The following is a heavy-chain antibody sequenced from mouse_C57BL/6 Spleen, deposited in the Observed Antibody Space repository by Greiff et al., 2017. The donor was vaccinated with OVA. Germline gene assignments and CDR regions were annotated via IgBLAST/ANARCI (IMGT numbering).Heavy chain of an antibody. CDR1: GYSITRGYY. CDR3: AGYYEYDDWFAD. D-gene: IGHD2-4*01. CDR2: ISYAGSN. V-gene: IGHV3-6*01. Sequence: ESGPGLVKPSQSLSLTCSVTGYSITRGYYWNWIRQFPGNKLEWMGYISYAGSNHYNPSLKNRISITRATSKNQFFLKLNSVTTEDTATYYCAGYYEYDDWFADWGQGTLVTVSA. J-gene: IGHJ3*01.